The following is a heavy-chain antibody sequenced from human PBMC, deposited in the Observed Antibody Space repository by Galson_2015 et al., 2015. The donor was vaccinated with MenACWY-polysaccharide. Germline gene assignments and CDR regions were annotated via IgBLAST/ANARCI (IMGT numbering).Heavy chain of an antibody. CDR2: INNTGTSI. V-gene: IGHV3-74*01. CDR3: ARDRGRMGAWDQFHY. D-gene: IGHD2-15*01. J-gene: IGHJ4*02. Sequence: SLRLSCAASGFTFSSYCMVWVRQAPGKGLAWVSRINNTGTSIAYADSVKGRFTISRDNVKNTLYLQMNSLGAEDTGLYYCARDRGRMGAWDQFHYWGQGTLVTVSS. CDR1: GFTFSSYC.